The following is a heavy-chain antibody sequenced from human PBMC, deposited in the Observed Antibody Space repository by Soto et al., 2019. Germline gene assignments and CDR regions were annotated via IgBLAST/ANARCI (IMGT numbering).Heavy chain of an antibody. J-gene: IGHJ6*02. Sequence: GSLRLSCAACGFTFSSNYMSWVRQAPGKGLEWVSAIYSGGSTYYADSVKGRFTISRDNSKNTLYLQMNSLRAEDTAVYYCARDHEYYYDSSGYWSWGQGTTVTVSS. V-gene: IGHV3-53*01. CDR1: GFTFSSNY. CDR3: ARDHEYYYDSSGYWS. D-gene: IGHD3-22*01. CDR2: IYSGGST.